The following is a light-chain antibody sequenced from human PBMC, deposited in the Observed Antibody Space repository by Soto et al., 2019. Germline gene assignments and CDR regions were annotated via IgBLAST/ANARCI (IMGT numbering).Light chain of an antibody. CDR2: GAS. CDR3: QQYNNWPPIT. Sequence: VMTQSPATLSVSPGERATLSCRASQSVSSNLAWYQQEPGRAPRLLIYGASTRATGIPARFSGSGSGTEFTLTISSRQSEDFAVYYCQQYNNWPPITFGQGTRLEIK. V-gene: IGKV3-15*01. CDR1: QSVSSN. J-gene: IGKJ5*01.